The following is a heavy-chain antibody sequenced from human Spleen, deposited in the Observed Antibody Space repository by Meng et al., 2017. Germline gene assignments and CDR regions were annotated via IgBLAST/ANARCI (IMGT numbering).Heavy chain of an antibody. J-gene: IGHJ4*02. CDR1: GFSLNNAW. CDR2: IKSNTDGGTA. D-gene: IGHD1-26*01. CDR3: TWDDKAVSDY. Sequence: ELGGNLAKPGVSFSRSCAAFGFSLNNAWMSWGRHAPGKGLEWGGRIKSNTDGGTAEYAAPVTGRFTISRDDSKSTLYLQMSGLRIDDTGVYYCTWDDKAVSDYWGQGTLVTVSS. V-gene: IGHV3-15*01.